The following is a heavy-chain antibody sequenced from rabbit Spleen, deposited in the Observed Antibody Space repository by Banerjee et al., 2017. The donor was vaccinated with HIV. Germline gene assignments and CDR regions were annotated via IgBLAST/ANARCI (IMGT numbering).Heavy chain of an antibody. D-gene: IGHD1-1*01. V-gene: IGHV1S45*01. CDR2: IYTGSGSV. CDR3: ARDRYVGSGGGGYGANL. Sequence: QEQLTETGGGLVQPGGSLKLSCKASGFDFSSYGVSWVRQAPGKGLEWIGCIYTGSGSVYQANWAKGRFTISKTSSTTVTLQMTSLTAADTATYFCARDRYVGSGGGGYGANLWGQGTLVTVS. CDR1: GFDFSSYG. J-gene: IGHJ4*01.